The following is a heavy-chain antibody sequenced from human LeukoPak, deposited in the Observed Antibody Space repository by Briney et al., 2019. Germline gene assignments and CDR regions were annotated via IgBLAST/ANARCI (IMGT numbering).Heavy chain of an antibody. Sequence: ASVKVSCKASGYRFTSSDINWVRQATGQGLEWMGWINPDSGDTGYAEKFQDRLTIAGDTSITTAYMELTNLKSEDTAVYHCTRGWDLWGQGTLVTVSS. CDR3: TRGWDL. CDR1: GYRFTSSD. CDR2: INPDSGDT. J-gene: IGHJ5*02. V-gene: IGHV1-8*03.